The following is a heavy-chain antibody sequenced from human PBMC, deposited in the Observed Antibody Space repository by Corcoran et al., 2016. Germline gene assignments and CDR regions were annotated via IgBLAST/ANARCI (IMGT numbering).Heavy chain of an antibody. J-gene: IGHJ6*02. CDR3: AKGIRGSYRGSYYYYGMDV. D-gene: IGHD1-26*01. CDR1: GFTFSSYG. V-gene: IGHV3-30*18. CDR2: ISYDGSNK. Sequence: QVQLVESGGGVVQPGRSLRLSCAASGFTFSSYGMHWVRQAPGKGLEWVAVISYDGSNKYYADSVKGRFTISRDNSKNTLYLQMNSLRAEDTAVYYCAKGIRGSYRGSYYYYGMDVWGQGTTVTVSS.